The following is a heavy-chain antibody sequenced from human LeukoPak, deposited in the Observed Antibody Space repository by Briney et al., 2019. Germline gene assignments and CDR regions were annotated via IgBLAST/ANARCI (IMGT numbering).Heavy chain of an antibody. D-gene: IGHD5-12*01. CDR3: AKGSDSGYDRPFDY. CDR1: GFTFDDYA. V-gene: IGHV3-9*01. J-gene: IGHJ4*02. CDR2: ISWNSGSI. Sequence: GGSLRLSCAASGFTFDDYAMHWVRQAPGKGLERVSGISWNSGSIGYADSVKGRFTISRDNAKNSLYLQMNSLRAEDTALYYCAKGSDSGYDRPFDYWGQGTLVTVSS.